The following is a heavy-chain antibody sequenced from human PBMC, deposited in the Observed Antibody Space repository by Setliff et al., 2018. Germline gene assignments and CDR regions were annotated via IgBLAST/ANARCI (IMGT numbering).Heavy chain of an antibody. CDR1: GASITSGGFY. Sequence: PSETLSLTCSVSGASITSGGFYWTWIRQPAGKGLEWIGHISPSGSTTYNPSVKSRVAISLDTSKNHFSLKLDSVSAAYTALYYCARSPSSGAYWNPRPFYSDYWARGTLVTVSS. D-gene: IGHD1-26*01. CDR2: ISPSGST. J-gene: IGHJ4*02. CDR3: ARSPSSGAYWNPRPFYSDY. V-gene: IGHV4-61*09.